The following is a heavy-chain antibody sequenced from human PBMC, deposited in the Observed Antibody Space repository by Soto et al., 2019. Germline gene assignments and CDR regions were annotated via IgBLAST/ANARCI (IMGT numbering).Heavy chain of an antibody. V-gene: IGHV4-30-2*01. CDR2: MYHSGNT. Sequence: PSETLTIPCAFSGGSITIGAYSWGWIRQPPGQGLEWIGYMYHSGNTYYNPSLKGRVTISLDHSRNQFSLRLNSVTAADTAVYFCASSKYDVVAGSVWFDTWGPGTLVTVSS. CDR3: ASSKYDVVAGSVWFDT. CDR1: GGSITIGAYS. J-gene: IGHJ5*02. D-gene: IGHD2-21*01.